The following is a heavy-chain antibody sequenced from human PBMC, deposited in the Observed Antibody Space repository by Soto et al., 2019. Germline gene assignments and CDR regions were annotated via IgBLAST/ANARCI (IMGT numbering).Heavy chain of an antibody. CDR2: INTGDGNT. CDR3: ARDVSGTYYYYGMDV. J-gene: IGHJ6*02. D-gene: IGHD1-26*01. V-gene: IGHV1-3*04. CDR1: GYIFTSYA. Sequence: QVQLVQSGAEVKKPGASVKVSCKASGYIFTSYAMHWVRQAPGQRLEWMGWINTGDGNTKYSQKFQGRVTITRDTSASTAYMELSSLTSEDAAVFYCARDVSGTYYYYGMDVWGQGTTVTVS.